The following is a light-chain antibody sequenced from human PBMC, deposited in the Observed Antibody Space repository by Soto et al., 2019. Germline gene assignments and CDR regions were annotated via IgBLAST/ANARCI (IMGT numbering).Light chain of an antibody. CDR3: SSYTSSSTRV. Sequence: QSALTQPASVSGSPGQSITISCTGTSSDVGGSNFVSWYQQHPGKAPKLVVYEVSARPSGVSNRFSGSKSGNTASLTISGLQAEDEADYYCSSYTSSSTRVFGGGTKLTVL. V-gene: IGLV2-14*01. J-gene: IGLJ3*02. CDR1: SSDVGGSNF. CDR2: EVS.